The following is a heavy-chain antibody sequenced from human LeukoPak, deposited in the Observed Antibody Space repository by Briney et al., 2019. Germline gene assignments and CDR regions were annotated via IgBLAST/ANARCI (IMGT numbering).Heavy chain of an antibody. CDR2: ISYVGTT. D-gene: IGHD3-9*01. CDR1: GGSITTIPYN. Sequence: SETLSLTCTVSGGSITTIPYNWGWIRQPPGKGLEWIGTISYVGTTYYEPSLRSRVTMSIDTSKNQFSLNLYSATAADTAVYYCARHPTGYPNWFDSWGQGTLVIVSS. CDR3: ARHPTGYPNWFDS. J-gene: IGHJ5*01. V-gene: IGHV4-39*01.